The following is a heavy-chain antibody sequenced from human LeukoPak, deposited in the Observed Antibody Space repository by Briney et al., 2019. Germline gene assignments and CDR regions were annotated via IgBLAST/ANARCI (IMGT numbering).Heavy chain of an antibody. V-gene: IGHV4-31*03. D-gene: IGHD7-27*01. Sequence: SQTLSLTCTVSGGFISSGGYYWTWLRQRPGKGLEYIGYIYYSGSTYYNPSLGSRIAISIDTSNIRFSLDLTSVTAADTAVYYCSLGTGPFDPWGQGIMVTVSS. CDR2: IYYSGST. J-gene: IGHJ5*02. CDR1: GGFISSGGYY. CDR3: SLGTGPFDP.